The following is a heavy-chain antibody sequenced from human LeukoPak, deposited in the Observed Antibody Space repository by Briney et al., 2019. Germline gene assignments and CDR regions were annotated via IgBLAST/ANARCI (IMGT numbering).Heavy chain of an antibody. D-gene: IGHD5-12*01. CDR1: GFTLSSYW. Sequence: GGSLRLSCAASGFTLSSYWMTWVRQAPGKGLEWVANIKQDGSEKNYVDSVKGRFTISRDNAKNSLYLRMNSLRAEDTAVYYCARDRGYSGYDIVDYWGQGTLVTVSS. J-gene: IGHJ4*02. V-gene: IGHV3-7*01. CDR3: ARDRGYSGYDIVDY. CDR2: IKQDGSEK.